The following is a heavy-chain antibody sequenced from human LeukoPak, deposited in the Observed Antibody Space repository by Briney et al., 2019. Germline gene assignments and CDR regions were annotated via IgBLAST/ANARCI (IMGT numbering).Heavy chain of an antibody. CDR2: IYYSGST. CDR1: GASISSGGYY. J-gene: IGHJ4*02. V-gene: IGHV4-31*03. Sequence: PSQTLSLTCTVSGASISSGGYYWSWLRQHPGKGLEWIGYIYYSGSTYYNPSLKSRVTISVDTSKNQFSLKLSSVTAADTAVYYCARNYYDSSGYYYFDYWGQGILVTVSS. CDR3: ARNYYDSSGYYYFDY. D-gene: IGHD3-22*01.